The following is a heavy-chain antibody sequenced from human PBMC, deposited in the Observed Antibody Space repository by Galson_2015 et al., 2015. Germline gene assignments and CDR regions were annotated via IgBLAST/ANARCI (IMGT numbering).Heavy chain of an antibody. J-gene: IGHJ4*02. CDR2: IRSKAYGGTT. CDR3: TRFNCSGGSCDYFDY. D-gene: IGHD2-15*01. Sequence: SLRLSCAASGFTFGDYAMSWFRQAPGKGLEWVGFIRSKAYGGTTEYAASVKGRFTISRDDSKSIAYLQMNSLKTEDTAVYYCTRFNCSGGSCDYFDYWGQGTLVTVSS. V-gene: IGHV3-49*03. CDR1: GFTFGDYA.